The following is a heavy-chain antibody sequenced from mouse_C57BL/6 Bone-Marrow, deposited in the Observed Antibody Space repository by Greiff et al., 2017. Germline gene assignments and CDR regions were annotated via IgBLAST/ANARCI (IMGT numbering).Heavy chain of an antibody. J-gene: IGHJ2*01. Sequence: VQLVESGAELARPGASVKLSCKASGYTFTSYGISWVKQRTGQGLEWIGEIYPRSGNTYYNEKFKGKATLTADKSSSTAYMELRSLTSEDSAVYFCARFGDGYYDYWGQGTTLTVSS. D-gene: IGHD2-3*01. CDR1: GYTFTSYG. CDR3: ARFGDGYYDY. CDR2: IYPRSGNT. V-gene: IGHV1-81*01.